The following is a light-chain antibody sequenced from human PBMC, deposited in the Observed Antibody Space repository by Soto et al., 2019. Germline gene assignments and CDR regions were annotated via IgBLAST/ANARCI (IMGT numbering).Light chain of an antibody. CDR2: DAS. V-gene: IGKV3-11*01. CDR3: QQRGNRPPWT. Sequence: EIMLSQSAPTLFSSPEKGAPVSCRASQSVSSYLVWYQQKPGQAPRLLIYDASNRATGIPARFSGSGSGTDFTLTISSLEPEDFAVYYCQQRGNRPPWTFGQGTKVDIK. J-gene: IGKJ1*01. CDR1: QSVSSY.